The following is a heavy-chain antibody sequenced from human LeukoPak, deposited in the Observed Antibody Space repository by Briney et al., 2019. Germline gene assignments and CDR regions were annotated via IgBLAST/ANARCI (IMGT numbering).Heavy chain of an antibody. V-gene: IGHV3-9*01. CDR2: ISWNSGSI. J-gene: IGHJ2*01. CDR3: AKASQGGYAVTRPSFSHWYCDL. D-gene: IGHD5-12*01. Sequence: PGGSLRLSCAASGFTFDGYAMHWVRQTPGKGLEWVSGISWNSGSIDYADSVKGRFTISRDNAKNSLYLQMSSLRAEDTALYYCAKASQGGYAVTRPSFSHWYCDLWGSGTLVTVSS. CDR1: GFTFDGYA.